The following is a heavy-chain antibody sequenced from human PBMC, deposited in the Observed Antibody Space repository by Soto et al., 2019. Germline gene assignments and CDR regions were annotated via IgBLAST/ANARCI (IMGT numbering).Heavy chain of an antibody. Sequence: EVQLLESGVGLVQPGGSLRLSCAASGFTFSSYAMSWVRQAPGKGLEWVSVISGSGGSTYYADSVKGRFTISRDNSKNTLYLQMNSLRAEDTAVYYCAKRAWGYFYFDYWGQGTLVTVSS. CDR2: ISGSGGST. J-gene: IGHJ4*02. CDR3: AKRAWGYFYFDY. D-gene: IGHD1-26*01. V-gene: IGHV3-23*01. CDR1: GFTFSSYA.